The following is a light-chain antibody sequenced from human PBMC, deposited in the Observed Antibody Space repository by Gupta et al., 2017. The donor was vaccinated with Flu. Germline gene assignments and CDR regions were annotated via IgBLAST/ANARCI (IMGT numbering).Light chain of an antibody. Sequence: PSSLSASVGDRVTITCRASQSISTKLKWYQQKPGKSPTLLIYSTSSLHSGVPSRFSGSGFETDFTRAISSLQPEDVATYDCQQSSSTPETCGPGTKVDIK. J-gene: IGKJ3*01. V-gene: IGKV1-39*01. CDR3: QQSSSTPET. CDR1: QSISTK. CDR2: STS.